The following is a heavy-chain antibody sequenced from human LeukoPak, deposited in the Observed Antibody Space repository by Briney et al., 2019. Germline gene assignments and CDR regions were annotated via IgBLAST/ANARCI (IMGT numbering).Heavy chain of an antibody. D-gene: IGHD3-10*01. CDR1: GYTFTSYG. V-gene: IGHV1-18*01. J-gene: IGHJ4*02. CDR2: ISAYNGNT. Sequence: ASVKVSCKASGYTFTSYGISWVRQAPGQGLEWMGWISAYNGNTNYAQKLQGRVTMTTGTSTSTAYMELRSLRSDDTAVYYCARAQTVFGAAAHFNYWGQGTLVTVSS. CDR3: ARAQTVFGAAAHFNY.